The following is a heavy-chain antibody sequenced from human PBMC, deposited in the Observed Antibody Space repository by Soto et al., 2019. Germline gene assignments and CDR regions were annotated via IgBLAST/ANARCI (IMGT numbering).Heavy chain of an antibody. Sequence: QVQLQESGPGLVKPSGTLSLTCAVSGGSISSSNWWSWVRQPPGKGLEWIGEIYHSGSTNYNPSLKSRVTLSVDKSKNKFSLKLSSVTAADTAVYYCARVPFRRANNSSGHILDYWGQGTLVTVSS. V-gene: IGHV4-4*02. CDR3: ARVPFRRANNSSGHILDY. CDR1: GGSISSSNW. CDR2: IYHSGST. J-gene: IGHJ4*02. D-gene: IGHD6-13*01.